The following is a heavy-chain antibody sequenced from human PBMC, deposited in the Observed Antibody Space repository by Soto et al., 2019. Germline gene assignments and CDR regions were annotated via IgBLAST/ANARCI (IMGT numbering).Heavy chain of an antibody. CDR2: ISSNGGST. CDR3: ARSIDYGDYDY. J-gene: IGHJ4*02. CDR1: GFTFSSYA. Sequence: HPGGSLRLSCASSGFTFSSYAMHWVRQAPGKGLEYVSAISSNGGSTYYANSVKGRFTISRDNSKNTLYLQMGSLRAEDMAVYYCARSIDYGDYDYWGQGTLVTVSS. D-gene: IGHD4-17*01. V-gene: IGHV3-64*01.